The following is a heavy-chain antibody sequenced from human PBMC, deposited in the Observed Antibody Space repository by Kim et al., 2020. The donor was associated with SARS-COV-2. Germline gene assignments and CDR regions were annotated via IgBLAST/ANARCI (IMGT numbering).Heavy chain of an antibody. J-gene: IGHJ4*02. D-gene: IGHD3-22*01. CDR1: GFTFDDYA. Sequence: GGSLRLSCAASGFTFDDYAMHWVRQAPGKGLEWVSLISWDGGSTYYADSVKGRFTISRDNSKNSLYLQMNSLRAEDTALYYCAKDGYTYYDSSGHFDYWGQGTLVTVSS. CDR2: ISWDGGST. V-gene: IGHV3-43D*03. CDR3: AKDGYTYYDSSGHFDY.